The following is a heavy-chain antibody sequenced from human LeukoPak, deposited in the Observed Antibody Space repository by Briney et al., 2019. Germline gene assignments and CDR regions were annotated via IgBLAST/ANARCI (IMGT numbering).Heavy chain of an antibody. V-gene: IGHV4-34*01. J-gene: IGHJ4*02. CDR1: GGSFSGYY. CDR2: INHSGST. Sequence: SETLSLTCAVYGGSFSGYYWSWIRQPPGKGLEWIGEINHSGSTNYNPSLKGRVTISVDTSKNQFSLKLSSVTAADTAVYYCARSPTEVPDCSGGSCRTGFDYWGQGTLVTVSS. CDR3: ARSPTEVPDCSGGSCRTGFDY. D-gene: IGHD2-15*01.